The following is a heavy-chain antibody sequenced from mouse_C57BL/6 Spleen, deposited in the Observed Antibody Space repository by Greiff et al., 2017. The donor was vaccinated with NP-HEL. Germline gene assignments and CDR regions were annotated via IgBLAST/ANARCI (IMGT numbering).Heavy chain of an antibody. J-gene: IGHJ4*01. V-gene: IGHV1-15*01. Sequence: VKLQQSGAELVRPGASVTLSCKASGYTFTDYEMHWVKQTPVHGLEWIGAIDPETGGTAYNQKFKGKAILTADKSSSTAYMELRSLTSEDSAVYYCTLITTVVATDAMDYWGQGTSVTVSS. CDR2: IDPETGGT. CDR3: TLITTVVATDAMDY. CDR1: GYTFTDYE. D-gene: IGHD1-1*01.